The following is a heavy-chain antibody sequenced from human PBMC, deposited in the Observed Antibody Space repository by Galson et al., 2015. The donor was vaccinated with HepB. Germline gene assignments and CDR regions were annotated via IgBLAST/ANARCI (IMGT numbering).Heavy chain of an antibody. Sequence: PALVKPTQTLTLTCSFSGFSLSTSGLGVGWIRQPPGKALEWLALIYWNDNRFYSPSLKSRLTITKDTSKNQVVLTMTNMDPVDTATYYCAQRQYYGDYFDYWGQGTLVTVSS. CDR3: AQRQYYGDYFDY. D-gene: IGHD3-3*01. J-gene: IGHJ4*02. CDR1: GFSLSTSGLG. V-gene: IGHV2-5*01. CDR2: IYWNDNR.